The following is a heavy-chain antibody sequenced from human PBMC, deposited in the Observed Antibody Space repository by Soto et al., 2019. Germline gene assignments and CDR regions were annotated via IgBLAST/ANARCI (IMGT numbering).Heavy chain of an antibody. D-gene: IGHD1-1*01. J-gene: IGHJ3*01. CDR3: VKDMAGTTGAFDL. CDR1: GFTFDDYG. V-gene: IGHV3-9*01. CDR2: ISWNDGSI. Sequence: GGSLRLSCAASGFTFDDYGMHWVRQPPGKALEWVSGISWNDGSIGYADSVKGRFTISRDKGKNSLYLQMDSLRPEDTALYYCVKDMAGTTGAFDLWGQGTMVTVSS.